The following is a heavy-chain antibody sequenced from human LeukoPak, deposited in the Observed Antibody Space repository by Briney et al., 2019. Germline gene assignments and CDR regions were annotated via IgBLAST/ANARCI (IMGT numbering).Heavy chain of an antibody. Sequence: PGGSLRLPCAASGFTFSSYWMHWVRQAPGKGLVWVSRINSDGSSTSYADSVKGRFTISRDNAKNTLYLQMNSLRAEDTAVYYCARGSYSEGGDYWGQGTLVTVSS. J-gene: IGHJ4*02. CDR1: GFTFSSYW. CDR2: INSDGSST. V-gene: IGHV3-74*01. D-gene: IGHD1-26*01. CDR3: ARGSYSEGGDY.